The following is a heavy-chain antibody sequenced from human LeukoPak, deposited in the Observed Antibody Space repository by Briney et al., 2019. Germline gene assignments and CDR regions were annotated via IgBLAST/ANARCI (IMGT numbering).Heavy chain of an antibody. CDR3: ARDFTGGYFDY. D-gene: IGHD2-8*02. CDR2: INPDSGAT. Sequence: ASVKVSCKTSGYTFSDYYVHWVQQAPGQGFERMGWINPDSGATNYAQKFQGRVTMTRDTSISTAYMELSRLRSDDTAVYNCARDFTGGYFDYWGQGTLVTVSS. J-gene: IGHJ4*02. CDR1: GYTFSDYY. V-gene: IGHV1-2*02.